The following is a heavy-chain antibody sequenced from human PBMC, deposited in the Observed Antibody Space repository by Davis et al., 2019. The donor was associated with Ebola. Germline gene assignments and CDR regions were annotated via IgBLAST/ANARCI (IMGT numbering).Heavy chain of an antibody. Sequence: GESLKISCAASGFTFRSYWMSWVRQAPGKGLEWVAVISYDGSNKYYADSVKGRFTISRDNSKNTLYLQMNSLRAEDTAVYYCARASSPDYWGQGTLVTVSS. CDR1: GFTFRSYW. CDR3: ARASSPDY. V-gene: IGHV3-30-3*01. J-gene: IGHJ4*02. D-gene: IGHD6-13*01. CDR2: ISYDGSNK.